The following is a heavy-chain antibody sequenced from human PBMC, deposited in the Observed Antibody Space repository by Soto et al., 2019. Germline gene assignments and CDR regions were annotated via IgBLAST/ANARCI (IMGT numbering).Heavy chain of an antibody. CDR2: ISSNGVGT. CDR1: GFTLSGYA. CDR3: ARRARPDFYYMDV. D-gene: IGHD6-6*01. V-gene: IGHV3-64*01. Sequence: VGSLRLSCAASGFTLSGYAMDWVRQAPGKGLEYVSGISSNGVGTYYANSVQGRFTISRDNSKNTVYPQMGSLRPEDMAVYYCARRARPDFYYMDVWGKGTTVTV. J-gene: IGHJ6*03.